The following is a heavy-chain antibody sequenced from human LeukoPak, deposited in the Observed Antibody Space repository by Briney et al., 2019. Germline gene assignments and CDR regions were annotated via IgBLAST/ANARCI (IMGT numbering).Heavy chain of an antibody. CDR2: SRNKPNSYST. CDR1: GFTFSDHY. D-gene: IGHD1-26*01. CDR3: TRLSLKYSSDY. J-gene: IGHJ4*02. Sequence: QAGGSLRLSCAASGFTFSDHYMDWVRQAPGKGLEWVGRSRNKPNSYSTEYAASVKGRFTISRDDSENSLYLQMNSLITEDTAVYYCTRLSLKYSSDYWGQGTLVTLSS. V-gene: IGHV3-72*01.